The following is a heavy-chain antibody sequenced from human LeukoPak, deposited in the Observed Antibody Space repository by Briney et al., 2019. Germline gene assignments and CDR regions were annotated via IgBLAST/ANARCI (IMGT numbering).Heavy chain of an antibody. CDR1: GFTFSSYW. CDR2: IKQDGSEK. J-gene: IGHJ4*02. D-gene: IGHD3-10*01. CDR3: ARDRDYSSGSYHY. V-gene: IGHV3-7*01. Sequence: PGGSLRLSCAASGFTFSSYWMSWVRQAPGKGLEWVANIKQDGSEKYDVDSVQGRFTISRDNAKNPLYLQMNSLRAEDTAVHYCARDRDYSSGSYHYWGQGTLVTVSS.